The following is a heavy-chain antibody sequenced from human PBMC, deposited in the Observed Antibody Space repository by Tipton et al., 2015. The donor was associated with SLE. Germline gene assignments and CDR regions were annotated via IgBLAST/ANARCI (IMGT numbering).Heavy chain of an antibody. V-gene: IGHV4-61*02. J-gene: IGHJ6*03. CDR1: GGSISTNSHY. D-gene: IGHD3-10*02. CDR3: AREEEGFIVVRGVKHYCYYMDV. CDR2: VHPSGST. Sequence: LRLSCTVSGGSISTNSHYWSWIRQPAGKGLEWIGRVHPSGSTNYNPSLKSRVTISVDTSIHQFSLKLRSVTAADTAVYYCAREEEGFIVVRGVKHYCYYMDVWGKGTTVPVSS.